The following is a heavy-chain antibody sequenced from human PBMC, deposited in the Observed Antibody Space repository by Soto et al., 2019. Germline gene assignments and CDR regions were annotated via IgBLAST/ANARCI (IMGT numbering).Heavy chain of an antibody. V-gene: IGHV1-18*01. CDR1: GYTFTEYG. D-gene: IGHD3-22*01. CDR3: ARDSYQCDNSGMDWYFDL. CDR2: ISAYNGNT. J-gene: IGHJ2*01. Sequence: QVQLVQSGVEVKKPGVSVKVSCKPSGYTFTEYGVSWVRQAPGQGLEWMGWISAYNGNTKYAQKFQGRLTMTTDTSTTTAYMELRSLRSDDTAVYYCARDSYQCDNSGMDWYFDLWGRGTLVTVSS.